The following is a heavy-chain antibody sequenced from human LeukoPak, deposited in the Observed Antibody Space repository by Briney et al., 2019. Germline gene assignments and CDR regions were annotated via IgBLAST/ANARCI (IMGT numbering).Heavy chain of an antibody. CDR1: GFIFSTYT. Sequence: GGSLRLSCSASGFIFSTYTMYWVRQAPGKGLENLSVINGDGRTAYYADSVKGRFTISRDNSKNTLYLQMNSLRADDTAVYYCAKTPKNYDSSGGGGFDYLGQGTLVTVSS. CDR3: AKTPKNYDSSGGGGFDY. D-gene: IGHD3-22*01. J-gene: IGHJ4*02. V-gene: IGHV3-64*04. CDR2: INGDGRTA.